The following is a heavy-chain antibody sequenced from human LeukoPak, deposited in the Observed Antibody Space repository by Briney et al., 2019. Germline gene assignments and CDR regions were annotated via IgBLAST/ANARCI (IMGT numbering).Heavy chain of an antibody. CDR3: AKRITVAAGIYFDS. CDR2: IYGGRAHT. CDR1: GFNFSSFA. J-gene: IGHJ4*02. Sequence: GGSLRLSRVGAGFNFSSFAMTWVSQAPGKGLKWVSTIYGGRAHTFYADSVKGRFTISRDESKNIQFLEMDSLRPEDTAVYFCAKRITVAAGIYFDSWGQGTLVTVSS. V-gene: IGHV3-23*01. D-gene: IGHD6-19*01.